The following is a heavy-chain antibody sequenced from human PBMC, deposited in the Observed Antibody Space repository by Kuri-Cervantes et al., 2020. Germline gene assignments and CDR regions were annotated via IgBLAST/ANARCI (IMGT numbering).Heavy chain of an antibody. CDR2: IKQDGSEK. CDR1: GFTFSSYW. V-gene: IGHV3-7*01. Sequence: GGSLRLSCVGSGFTFSSYWMSWVRQAPGRGLEWVANIKQDGSEKYYVGSVKGRFTVSRDNAKNSLYLQMNSLRAEDTAVYYCARGRVRFHGGVGGDYMDVWGKGTTVTVSS. CDR3: ARGRVRFHGGVGGDYMDV. D-gene: IGHD3-16*01. J-gene: IGHJ6*03.